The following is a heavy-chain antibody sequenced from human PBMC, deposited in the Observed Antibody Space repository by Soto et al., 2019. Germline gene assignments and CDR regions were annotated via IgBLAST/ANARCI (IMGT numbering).Heavy chain of an antibody. V-gene: IGHV3-30-3*01. J-gene: IGHJ4*02. CDR2: ISYDGSNK. CDR3: ARGGGSYLFGY. CDR1: GFTFSSYA. Sequence: QVQLVESGGGVVQPGRSLRLSCAASGFTFSSYAMHWVRQAPGKGLEWVAVISYDGSNKYYADSVKGRFTISRDNSKNTLYLPMTSLRAEDTAVYYCARGGGSYLFGYWGQGTLVTVSS. D-gene: IGHD1-26*01.